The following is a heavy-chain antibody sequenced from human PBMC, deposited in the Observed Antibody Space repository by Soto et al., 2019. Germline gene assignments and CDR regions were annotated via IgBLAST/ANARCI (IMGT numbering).Heavy chain of an antibody. CDR2: IIPIPGTA. J-gene: IGHJ6*02. CDR1: GGTFGSYA. Sequence: QVQLVQSGAEVKKPGSSVKVSCKASGGTFGSYAISWVRQAPGQGLEWMGGIIPIPGTANYAQKFQGRVTIAADESTSTAYSELSSVRSEDPAVYYCARSQGSSTSLEIYYYYYYGMDVWGQGNTVTGSS. D-gene: IGHD2-2*01. V-gene: IGHV1-69*01. CDR3: ARSQGSSTSLEIYYYYYYGMDV.